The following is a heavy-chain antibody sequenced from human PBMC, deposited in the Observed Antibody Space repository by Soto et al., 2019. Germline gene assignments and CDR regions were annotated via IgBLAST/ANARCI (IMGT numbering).Heavy chain of an antibody. CDR2: INHSGST. Sequence: QVQLRQWGAGLLKPSETLSLTCAVYGGSFSGYYWSWIRQPPGKGLEWIGEINHSGSTNYNPSLKSRVTISVDTSKNQFSLKLSSVTAADTAVYYCARATVSIAARNFDYWGQGTLVTVSS. J-gene: IGHJ4*02. CDR3: ARATVSIAARNFDY. D-gene: IGHD6-6*01. CDR1: GGSFSGYY. V-gene: IGHV4-34*01.